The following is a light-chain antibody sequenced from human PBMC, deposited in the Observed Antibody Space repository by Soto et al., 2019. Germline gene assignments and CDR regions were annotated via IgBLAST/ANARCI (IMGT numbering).Light chain of an antibody. CDR1: SSNIGAGYD. Sequence: SVRPQPPSSSGSPGQRGTISCTGSSSNIGAGYDVHWYQQLPGAAPKLLIYVNTNRPSGVPGRFSGSKSGTSASLAITGLQAEDEADYYCQSYASSLSGYVFGTGTKVTVL. CDR2: VNT. CDR3: QSYASSLSGYV. J-gene: IGLJ1*01. V-gene: IGLV1-40*01.